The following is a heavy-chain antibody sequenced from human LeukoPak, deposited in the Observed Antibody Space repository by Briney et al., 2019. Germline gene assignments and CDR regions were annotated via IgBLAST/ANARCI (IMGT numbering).Heavy chain of an antibody. J-gene: IGHJ4*02. V-gene: IGHV3-30*04. Sequence: GGSLRLSCAASGFTFSSYAMHWVRQAPGKGLEWVAVISYDGSNKYYADSVKGRFTISRDNSKNTLYLQMNSLRAEDTALYYCARDGAGLYYFDYWGQGTLVTVSS. CDR2: ISYDGSNK. CDR3: ARDGAGLYYFDY. D-gene: IGHD1-26*01. CDR1: GFTFSSYA.